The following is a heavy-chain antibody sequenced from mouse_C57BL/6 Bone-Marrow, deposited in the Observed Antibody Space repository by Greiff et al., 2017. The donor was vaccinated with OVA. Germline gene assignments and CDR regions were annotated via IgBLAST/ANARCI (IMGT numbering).Heavy chain of an antibody. Sequence: EVKLVESGGDLVKPGGSLKLSCAASGFTFSSYGMSWVRQTPDKRLEWVATISSGGSYTYYPDSVKGRFTISRDNAKNTLYLQMRGLKSEDTAMYYCARHDPWFAYWGQGTLVTVSA. CDR1: GFTFSSYG. CDR2: ISSGGSYT. J-gene: IGHJ3*01. V-gene: IGHV5-6*01. CDR3: ARHDPWFAY.